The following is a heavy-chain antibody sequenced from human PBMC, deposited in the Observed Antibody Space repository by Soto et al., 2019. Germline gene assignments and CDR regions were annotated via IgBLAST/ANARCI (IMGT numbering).Heavy chain of an antibody. CDR1: GGSITGYY. V-gene: IGHV4-4*07. Sequence: PSETLSLTCTVSGGSITGYYWSWIRQPAGRGLEWIGRVYHTEYTTYNPSLRGRVTMSLDTSKNQISLKLTSVTAADTAVYYCAKDPLEGGWAARPGSWFDPWGLGTLVTVSS. J-gene: IGHJ5*02. CDR2: VYHTEYT. CDR3: AKDPLEGGWAARPGSWFDP. D-gene: IGHD6-6*01.